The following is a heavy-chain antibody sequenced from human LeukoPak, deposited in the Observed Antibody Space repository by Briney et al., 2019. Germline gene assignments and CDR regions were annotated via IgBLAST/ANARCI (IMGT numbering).Heavy chain of an antibody. CDR1: GFTFSSYA. J-gene: IGHJ4*02. D-gene: IGHD3-10*01. Sequence: GGSLRLSCAASGFTFSSYAMSWVRQAPGKGLEWVSYISSSGSTIYYADSVKGRFTISRDNAKNSLYLQMNSLRAEDTAVYYCARDRDFYYGSGSYSYFDYWGQGTLVTVSS. CDR3: ARDRDFYYGSGSYSYFDY. CDR2: ISSSGSTI. V-gene: IGHV3-48*03.